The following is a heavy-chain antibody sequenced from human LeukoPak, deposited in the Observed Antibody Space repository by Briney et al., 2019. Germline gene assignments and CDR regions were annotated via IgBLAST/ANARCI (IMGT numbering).Heavy chain of an antibody. D-gene: IGHD7-27*01. V-gene: IGHV3-7*01. CDR1: GFTFSSYW. CDR3: ARNWGSLYY. Sequence: LPGGSLRLSCAASGFTFSSYWMSWVRQAPGKGLEWVANIKQDGSEKNYAGSVKGRFTISRDNAKNSLYLQMNNLRAEDTAVYYCARNWGSLYYWGQGTLVTVSS. CDR2: IKQDGSEK. J-gene: IGHJ4*02.